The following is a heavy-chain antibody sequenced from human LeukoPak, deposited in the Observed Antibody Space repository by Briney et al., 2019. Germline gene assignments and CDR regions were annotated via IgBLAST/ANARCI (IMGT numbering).Heavy chain of an antibody. CDR2: ISISGNTI. D-gene: IGHD6-6*01. J-gene: IGHJ4*02. CDR1: GFTFSDYT. Sequence: PGGSLRLSCAASGFTFSDYTMNWVRQAPGKGLEWVSYISISGNTIYYADSVKGRFTISRDNAKNSLYLQMNSLRAEDTAMYYCALDNSSSGIYWGQGTLVTVSS. CDR3: ALDNSSSGIY. V-gene: IGHV3-48*04.